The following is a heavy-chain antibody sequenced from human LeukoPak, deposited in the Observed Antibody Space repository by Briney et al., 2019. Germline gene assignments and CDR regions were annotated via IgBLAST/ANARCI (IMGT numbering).Heavy chain of an antibody. J-gene: IGHJ4*02. CDR3: ARDGSGWSIY. V-gene: IGHV3-7*01. CDR1: GFTFGIYW. Sequence: PGGSLRLSCAASGFTFGIYWMSWLRQAPGKGLEWVANSNQDGGEKYYVDSVKGRFTISRDNAKNSLYLQMNSLRAEDTAVYYCARDGSGWSIYWGQGTLVTVSS. D-gene: IGHD6-19*01. CDR2: SNQDGGEK.